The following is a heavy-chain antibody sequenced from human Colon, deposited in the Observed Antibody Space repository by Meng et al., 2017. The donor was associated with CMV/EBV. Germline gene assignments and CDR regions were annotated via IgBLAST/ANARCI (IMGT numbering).Heavy chain of an antibody. CDR1: GCPFSDHY. D-gene: IGHD3-10*01. Sequence: GGSLRLSCVTSGCPFSDHYMSWIRQAPGKGLEWVAYISSASGSAKYYADSVKCRFAISRDNARNSLFLQMYSLAVEDTAVYYCARDPAPTGYYGPDVWGQGTTVTVSS. CDR3: ARDPAPTGYYGPDV. J-gene: IGHJ6*02. CDR2: ISSASGSAK. V-gene: IGHV3-11*01.